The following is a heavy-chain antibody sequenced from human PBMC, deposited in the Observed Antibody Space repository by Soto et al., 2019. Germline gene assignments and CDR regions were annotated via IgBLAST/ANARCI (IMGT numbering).Heavy chain of an antibody. Sequence: PSETLSLTCAVYGGSFSGYYWSWIRQPPGKGLEWIGEINHSGSTNYNPSLKSRVTISVDTSKNQFSLKLSSVTAADTAVYYCARSRVAATSPLDYWGQGTLVTVSS. CDR1: GGSFSGYY. V-gene: IGHV4-34*01. CDR3: ARSRVAATSPLDY. D-gene: IGHD2-15*01. CDR2: INHSGST. J-gene: IGHJ4*02.